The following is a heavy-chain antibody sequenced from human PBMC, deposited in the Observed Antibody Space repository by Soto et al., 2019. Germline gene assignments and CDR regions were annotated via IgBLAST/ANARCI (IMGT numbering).Heavy chain of an antibody. CDR1: GFTFSSYG. D-gene: IGHD3-22*01. CDR3: AKDPFLRDYYDSSGPFDY. J-gene: IGHJ4*02. Sequence: HPGGSLRLSCAASGFTFSSYGMHWVRQAPGKGLEWVAVISYDGSNKYYADSVKGRFTISRDNSKNTLYLQMNSLRAEDTAVYYCAKDPFLRDYYDSSGPFDYWGQGTLVTVSS. V-gene: IGHV3-30*18. CDR2: ISYDGSNK.